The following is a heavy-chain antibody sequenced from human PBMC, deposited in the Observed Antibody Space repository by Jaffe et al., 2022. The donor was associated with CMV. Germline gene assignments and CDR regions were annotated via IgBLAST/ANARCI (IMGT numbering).Heavy chain of an antibody. J-gene: IGHJ3*02. V-gene: IGHV3-64D*06. CDR3: VKDRYPDRDFDI. Sequence: EVQLVESGGGLVQPGGSLRLSCSASGFTFSISIMHWVRLAPGKGLEYVSAIGSNGRVTRYADSVKGRFTISRDISNNMLYLQMSSLTSEDTAVYYCVKDRYPDRDFDIWGQGTVVTVSS. CDR1: GFTFSISI. CDR2: IGSNGRVT. D-gene: IGHD3-9*01.